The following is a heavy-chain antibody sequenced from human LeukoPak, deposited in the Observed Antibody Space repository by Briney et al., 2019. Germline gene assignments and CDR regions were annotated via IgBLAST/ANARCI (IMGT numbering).Heavy chain of an antibody. D-gene: IGHD3-10*01. J-gene: IGHJ3*02. V-gene: IGHV3-30*18. CDR2: ISYDGSNK. Sequence: GGSLRLSCAASGFTFSSYGMHWVRQAPGKGLEWVAVISYDGSNKYYADSVKGRFTISRDNSKNTLYLQMNSLRAEDTAVYYCAKGRGVIYDAFDIWGQGTMVTVSS. CDR1: GFTFSSYG. CDR3: AKGRGVIYDAFDI.